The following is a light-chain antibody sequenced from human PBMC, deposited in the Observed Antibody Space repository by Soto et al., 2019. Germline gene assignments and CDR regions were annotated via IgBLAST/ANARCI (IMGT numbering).Light chain of an antibody. CDR2: EAS. CDR3: QQLNTLPFT. CDR1: QGISSY. V-gene: IGKV1-9*01. J-gene: IGKJ5*01. Sequence: IQLNQSPSFLSASVGDRVTITCRASQGISSYLAWYQQKPGKAPKLLIYEASTLQSGVPSRFSGSGSGTEFTLTISGLLPEDFATYHCQQLNTLPFTFGQGTRLEI.